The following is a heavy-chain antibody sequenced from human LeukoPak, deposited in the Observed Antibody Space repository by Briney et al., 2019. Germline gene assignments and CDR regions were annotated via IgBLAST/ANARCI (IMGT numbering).Heavy chain of an antibody. Sequence: SGGSLRLSCAASGFTFSSYGMHWVRQAPGKGLEWVAVISYDGSNKYYADSVKGRFTISRDNSKNTLYLQMNSLRAEDTAVYYCARVSSGWLFYFDYWGQGTLVTVSS. CDR2: ISYDGSNK. CDR3: ARVSSGWLFYFDY. J-gene: IGHJ4*02. D-gene: IGHD6-19*01. CDR1: GFTFSSYG. V-gene: IGHV3-30*03.